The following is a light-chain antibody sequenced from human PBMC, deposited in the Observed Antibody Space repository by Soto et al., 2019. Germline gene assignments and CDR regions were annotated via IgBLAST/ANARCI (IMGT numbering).Light chain of an antibody. CDR2: AAS. J-gene: IGKJ2*01. Sequence: DIQMTQSPSSLSASVRDTVTITCRASQSISVHLNWYQQKPGEVPKLLIYAASNLHSGVPSRFSGSGSETDFALTISSLQPEDFATHYCQQSYITPYTFGQGTRLEIK. V-gene: IGKV1-39*01. CDR1: QSISVH. CDR3: QQSYITPYT.